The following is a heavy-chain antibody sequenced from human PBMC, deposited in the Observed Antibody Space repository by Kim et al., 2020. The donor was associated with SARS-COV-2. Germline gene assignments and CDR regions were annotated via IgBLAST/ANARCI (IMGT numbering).Heavy chain of an antibody. D-gene: IGHD1-26*01. CDR2: GRGDRT. J-gene: IGHJ4*02. V-gene: IGHV3-23*01. Sequence: GRGDRTYYADSVKGRFTVSRDNSKNTLYLQMNSLGVEDTAVYFCAKGWASWGQGTLVTVSS. CDR3: AKGWAS.